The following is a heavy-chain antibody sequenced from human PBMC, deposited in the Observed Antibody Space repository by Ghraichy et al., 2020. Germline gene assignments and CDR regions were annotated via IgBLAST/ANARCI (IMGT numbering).Heavy chain of an antibody. D-gene: IGHD5-24*01. CDR2: IKQGGDEQ. V-gene: IGHV3-7*04. J-gene: IGHJ4*02. Sequence: GGSLRLSCAASAFTIGNFWMSWVRQAPGKGLEWVANIKQGGDEQYYVDSVKGRFTISRDNSKNSLYLQMNSLRPEDTAVYYCARNYHGGWDLWCQGTLVTVSS. CDR3: ARNYHGGWDL. CDR1: AFTIGNFW.